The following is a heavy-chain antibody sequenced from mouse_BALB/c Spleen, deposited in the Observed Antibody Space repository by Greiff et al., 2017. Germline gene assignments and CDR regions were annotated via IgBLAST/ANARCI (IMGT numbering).Heavy chain of an antibody. V-gene: IGHV5-17*02. CDR1: GFTFSSFG. Sequence: EVQGVESGGGLVQPGGSRKLSCAASGFTFSSFGMHWVRQAPEKGLEWVAYISSGSSTIYYADTVKGRFTISRDNPKNTLFLQMTSLRSEDTATYYCARPLSYAMDYWGQGTSVTVSS. CDR3: ARPLSYAMDY. J-gene: IGHJ4*01. CDR2: ISSGSSTI. D-gene: IGHD6-1*01.